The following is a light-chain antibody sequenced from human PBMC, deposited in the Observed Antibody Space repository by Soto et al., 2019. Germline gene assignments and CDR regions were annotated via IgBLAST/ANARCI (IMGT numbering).Light chain of an antibody. Sequence: VMTQSPATLSVSPGERAALSCRASQSVSSNLAWYQQKPGQAPRLLIYGASSRATGLPDRFSGSGSGTDFTLTISRLEPEDFAVYYCQQYVSSPPSITFGQGTRLEIK. CDR1: QSVSSN. CDR3: QQYVSSPPSIT. V-gene: IGKV3-20*01. CDR2: GAS. J-gene: IGKJ5*01.